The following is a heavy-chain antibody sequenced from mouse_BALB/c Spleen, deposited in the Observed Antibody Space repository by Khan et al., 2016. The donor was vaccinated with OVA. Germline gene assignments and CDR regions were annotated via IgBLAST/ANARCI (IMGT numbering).Heavy chain of an antibody. J-gene: IGHJ2*01. CDR3: ARRGAARATWDYFDY. V-gene: IGHV1S136*01. D-gene: IGHD3-1*01. CDR2: INPYNDYT. CDR1: GYTFTSYD. Sequence: VQLKQSGPELVKPGASVKMSCKASGYTFTSYDMYWVKQKPGQGLEWIGYINPYNDYTKFNEKFKGKATLTSDKSSSTAYMELSSLTSEDSAIYYCARRGAARATWDYFDYWGQGTTLTVSS.